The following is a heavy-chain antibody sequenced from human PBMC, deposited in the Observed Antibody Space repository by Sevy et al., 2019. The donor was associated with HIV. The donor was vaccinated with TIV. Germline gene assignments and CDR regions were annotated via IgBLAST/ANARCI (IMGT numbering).Heavy chain of an antibody. CDR2: FDPEEGET. CDR3: ATTKGGRYCSGGSCYPGYYYYGLDV. V-gene: IGHV1-24*01. Sequence: ASVKVSCKVSGYTLTELSMHWVRQAPGKGLEWMGGFDPEEGETIYSQKFQGRVTMTEDTSTDTAYMELSSLRSEDTAMYYCATTKGGRYCSGGSCYPGYYYYGLDVWGQGTTVTVSS. D-gene: IGHD2-15*01. J-gene: IGHJ6*02. CDR1: GYTLTELS.